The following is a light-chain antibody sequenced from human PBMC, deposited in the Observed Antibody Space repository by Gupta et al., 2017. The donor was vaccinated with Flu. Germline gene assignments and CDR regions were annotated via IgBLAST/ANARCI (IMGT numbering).Light chain of an antibody. Sequence: DIQMTQSPSSLSASVGDRVTITCRASQDIRNYLSWYQQKPGTAPKLLIYGASTLQSGVSSRFSGSGSGTDFTLTISSLQPEDVATYYCQKHNRAPPRTFGRGTKIEIK. V-gene: IGKV1-27*01. CDR3: QKHNRAPPRT. J-gene: IGKJ4*01. CDR2: GAS. CDR1: QDIRNY.